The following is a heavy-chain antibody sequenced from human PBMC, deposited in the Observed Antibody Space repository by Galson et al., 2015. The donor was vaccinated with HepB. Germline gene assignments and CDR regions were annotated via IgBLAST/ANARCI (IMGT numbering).Heavy chain of an antibody. V-gene: IGHV1-69*04. D-gene: IGHD3-10*01. CDR2: IIPITGTA. J-gene: IGHJ4*02. CDR3: ARGRPAMVRGTGFES. Sequence: SVKVSCKASGGTFSNYAISWVRQAPGQGLEWMGMIIPITGTAKYAQKFQGRVTIAADKSTSTVYMELSSLRSEDTALYFCARGRPAMVRGTGFESWGQGTLVTVSS. CDR1: GGTFSNYA.